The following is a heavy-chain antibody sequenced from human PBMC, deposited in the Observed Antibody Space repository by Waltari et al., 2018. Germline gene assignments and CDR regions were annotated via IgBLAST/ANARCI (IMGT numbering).Heavy chain of an antibody. D-gene: IGHD5-12*01. V-gene: IGHV4-59*01. CDR1: GGSISSYY. J-gene: IGHJ4*02. Sequence: QVQLQESGPGLVKPSETLSLTCTVSGGSISSYYWSWIRQPPGKGLEWIGYIYYSGNTNDNPSLKSRVTISVDTSKNQFSLKLSSVTAADTAVYYCARGRLREFDYWGQGTLVTVSS. CDR3: ARGRLREFDY. CDR2: IYYSGNT.